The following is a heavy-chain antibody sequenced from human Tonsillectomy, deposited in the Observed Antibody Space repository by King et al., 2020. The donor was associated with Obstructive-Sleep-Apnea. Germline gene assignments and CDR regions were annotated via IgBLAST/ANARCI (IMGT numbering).Heavy chain of an antibody. V-gene: IGHV3-64D*06. CDR1: GLKFSNYA. Sequence: QLVQSGGGLVQPGGSLRLSCSASGLKFSNYAMHWVRQAPGKGLEHVSVISSNGGSTYYADSVKGRFTISRDNFKNTLYLQMSSLRPEDTAVYYCVKGIAGVNSYYGMDVWGQGTTVTASS. D-gene: IGHD3-10*01. J-gene: IGHJ6*02. CDR3: VKGIAGVNSYYGMDV. CDR2: ISSNGGST.